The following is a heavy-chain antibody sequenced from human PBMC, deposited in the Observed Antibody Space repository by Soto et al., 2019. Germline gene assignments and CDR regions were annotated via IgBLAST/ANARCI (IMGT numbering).Heavy chain of an antibody. CDR3: AREPTTVTTSDAFDI. J-gene: IGHJ3*02. D-gene: IGHD4-17*01. CDR2: INPSGGST. Sequence: GASVKVSCKASGYTFTSYYMHWVRQAPGQGLEWMGIINPSGGSTSYAQKFQGRVTMTRDTSTSTVYMDLSSLRSEDPAVYYCAREPTTVTTSDAFDIRGQGTMVTVSS. V-gene: IGHV1-46*03. CDR1: GYTFTSYY.